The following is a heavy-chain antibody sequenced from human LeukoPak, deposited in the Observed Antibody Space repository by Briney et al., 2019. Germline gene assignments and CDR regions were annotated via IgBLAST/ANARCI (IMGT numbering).Heavy chain of an antibody. CDR3: ARGRLRHFDWLPPRYWYFDL. CDR1: GYSFTSYW. D-gene: IGHD3-9*01. Sequence: GESLKISCKGSGYSFTSYWIGWVRQMPGKGLEWMGIIYPGDSDTRYSPSFQGQVTISADKSISTAYLQWSSLKASDTARYYCARGRLRHFDWLPPRYWYFDLWGRGTLVTVSS. V-gene: IGHV5-51*01. CDR2: IYPGDSDT. J-gene: IGHJ2*01.